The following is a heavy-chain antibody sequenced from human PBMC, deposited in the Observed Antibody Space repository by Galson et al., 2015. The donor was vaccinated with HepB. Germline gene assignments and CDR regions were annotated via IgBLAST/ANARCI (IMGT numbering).Heavy chain of an antibody. J-gene: IGHJ4*02. CDR3: ARDVGLLWFGELSHNFDY. CDR2: INPNSGGT. D-gene: IGHD3-10*01. Sequence: SVKVSCKASGSTFTGYYMHWVRQAPGQGLEWMGWINPNSGGTNYAQKFQGRVTMTRDTSISTAYMELSRLRSDDTAVYYCARDVGLLWFGELSHNFDYWGQGTLVTVSS. V-gene: IGHV1-2*02. CDR1: GSTFTGYY.